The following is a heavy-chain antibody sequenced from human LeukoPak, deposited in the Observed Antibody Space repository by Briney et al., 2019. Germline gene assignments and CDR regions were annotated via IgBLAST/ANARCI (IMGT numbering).Heavy chain of an antibody. CDR3: AKTFLTAYDTYFYYYGLDV. V-gene: IGHV1-69*01. CDR1: GDTFSIYV. J-gene: IGHJ6*02. CDR2: INPVLGTA. D-gene: IGHD3-9*01. Sequence: SVTVSFTASGDTFSIYVISWVRQAPGQGLEWMGGINPVLGTAHYAQKFQDRVTITADESTSTAYMELGSLRSEDTAVYYCAKTFLTAYDTYFYYYGLDVWGQGTPVTVSS.